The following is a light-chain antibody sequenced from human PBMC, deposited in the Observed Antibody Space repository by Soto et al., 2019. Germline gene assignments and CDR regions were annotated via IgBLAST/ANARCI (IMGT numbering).Light chain of an antibody. CDR2: GAS. V-gene: IGKV1-39*01. CDR1: QSISSY. Sequence: DIQMTQSPSSLSASVGDRVTITCRASQSISSYLNWYQQKPGKAPKVLISGASSLQSGVPLRFSGSGSGTDFTLTISSLQSEDFASYYCQQSHSNPLTFGGGTKVEIK. CDR3: QQSHSNPLT. J-gene: IGKJ4*01.